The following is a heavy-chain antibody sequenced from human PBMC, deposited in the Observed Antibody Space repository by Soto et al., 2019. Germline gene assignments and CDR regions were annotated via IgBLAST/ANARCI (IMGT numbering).Heavy chain of an antibody. CDR2: IWYDGSNK. Sequence: GGSLIHSCEASRFTFSSYGMHLVRPAPGKGLEWVAVIWYDGSNKYYADSVKGRFTISRDNAKNSLYLQMNSLKAEDTAVYYCARDPPTGATLDWSDSWGQGNPVTVAS. CDR3: ARDPPTGATLDWSDS. CDR1: RFTFSSYG. V-gene: IGHV3-33*01. J-gene: IGHJ5*01. D-gene: IGHD1-7*01.